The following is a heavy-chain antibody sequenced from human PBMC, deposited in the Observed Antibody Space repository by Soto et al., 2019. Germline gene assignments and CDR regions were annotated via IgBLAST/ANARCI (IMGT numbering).Heavy chain of an antibody. J-gene: IGHJ6*02. CDR3: ARRLTMVPHNYYGMDV. V-gene: IGHV4-59*08. CDR2: INYSGST. D-gene: IGHD4-17*01. CDR1: GVSIRTYY. Sequence: QVQLQESGPVLVKPSETLSLTCSVSGVSIRTYYWGWMRQPPRKGLERIGYINYSGSTKYNPSLESRVTMSVDTSTNQLSLKLTSVTAADTAGYYCARRLTMVPHNYYGMDVWGQGATVTVSS.